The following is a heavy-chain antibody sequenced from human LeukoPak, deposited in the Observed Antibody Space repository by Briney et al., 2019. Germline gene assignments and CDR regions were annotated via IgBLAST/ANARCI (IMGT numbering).Heavy chain of an antibody. D-gene: IGHD3-22*01. Sequence: SETLSLTCTVSGGSISSGSYYWSWIRQPAGTGLEWIGRIYTSGSTNYNPSLKSLVTISVDTSKNQFSLKLSSVTAADTAVYYCARGDTYYYDSSGSFDYWGQGTLVTVSS. V-gene: IGHV4-61*02. CDR1: GGSISSGSYY. CDR3: ARGDTYYYDSSGSFDY. J-gene: IGHJ4*02. CDR2: IYTSGST.